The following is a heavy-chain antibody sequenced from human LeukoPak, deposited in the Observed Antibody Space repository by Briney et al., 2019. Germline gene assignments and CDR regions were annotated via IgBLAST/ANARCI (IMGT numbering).Heavy chain of an antibody. D-gene: IGHD6-13*01. CDR1: GGSISSGSYY. CDR2: IYSSGST. J-gene: IGHJ5*02. V-gene: IGHV4-61*02. Sequence: SETLSLTCTVSGGSISSGSYYWSWIRQPAGKGREWIGRIYSSGSTNYNPSLKSRVTISVDTSKNQFSLKLSSVTAADTAVYYCARQGSSSWFPLDPWGQGTLVTVSS. CDR3: ARQGSSSWFPLDP.